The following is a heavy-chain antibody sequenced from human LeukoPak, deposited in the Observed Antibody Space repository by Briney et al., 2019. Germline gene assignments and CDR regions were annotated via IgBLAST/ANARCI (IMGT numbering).Heavy chain of an antibody. CDR2: IYHSGST. Sequence: SQTLSLTCTVSGGSISSGGYYWSWIRQPPGKGLEWIGYIYHSGSTYYNPSLKSRVTISVDRSKNQFSLKLSSVTAADTAVYYCARVSRAVRKNWFDPWGQGTLVTVSS. D-gene: IGHD4-17*01. J-gene: IGHJ5*02. CDR3: ARVSRAVRKNWFDP. CDR1: GGSISSGGYY. V-gene: IGHV4-30-2*01.